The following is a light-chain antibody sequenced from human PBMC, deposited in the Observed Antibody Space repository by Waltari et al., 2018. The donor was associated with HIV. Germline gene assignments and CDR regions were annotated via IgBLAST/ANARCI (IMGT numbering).Light chain of an antibody. CDR1: SPNNGTKY. V-gene: IGLV1-51*01. Sequence: SLFTPPPPVSGAPRQNVPNSFPWSSPNNGTKYLSWYPQLPGTAPRLLIYDSNKRPSEIPDRFSGSKSGATATLDITGLQTEDEADYYCGTWESSLSAAVFGGGTKLAVL. CDR3: GTWESSLSAAV. CDR2: DSN. J-gene: IGLJ2*01.